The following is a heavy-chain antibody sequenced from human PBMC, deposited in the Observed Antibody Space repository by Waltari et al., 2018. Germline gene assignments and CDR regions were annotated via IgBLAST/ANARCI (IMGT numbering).Heavy chain of an antibody. J-gene: IGHJ6*02. CDR1: GYTLTELS. CDR2: FDPEDGET. D-gene: IGHD3-10*01. V-gene: IGHV1-24*01. CDR3: ATSREKTMVRGYYYYGMDV. Sequence: QVQLVQSGAEVKKPGASVKVSCKVSGYTLTELSMHWVRQAPGKGLEWMGGFDPEDGETIYAQKFQGRVTMTEDTSTDTAYMELSSLRSEDTAVYYCATSREKTMVRGYYYYGMDVWGQGTTVTVSS.